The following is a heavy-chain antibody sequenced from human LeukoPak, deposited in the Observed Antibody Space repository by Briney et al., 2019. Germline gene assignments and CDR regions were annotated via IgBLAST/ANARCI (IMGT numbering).Heavy chain of an antibody. V-gene: IGHV1-46*01. J-gene: IGHJ4*02. CDR1: GYTFTSYY. D-gene: IGHD2-15*01. CDR2: INPSGGRT. CDR3: GRDISYCSGGSCYLTIDY. Sequence: ASVKVSCKASGYTFTSYYMHSVRQAPGQGLEWMGIINPSGGRTSYAQKFQGRVTMTRTTSTSTVYMELSSLRSEDTAVYYCGRDISYCSGGSCYLTIDYWGQGTLVTVSS.